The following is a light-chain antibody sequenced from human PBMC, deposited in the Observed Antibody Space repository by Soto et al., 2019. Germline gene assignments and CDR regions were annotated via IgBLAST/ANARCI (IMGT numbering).Light chain of an antibody. Sequence: QSVLTQPPSASGTPGQRVTISCSGSSSNIGSNTVNWYQQLPGTAPKLLSYSNNQRPSGVPDRFSGSKSGTSASLAISGLQSEDEADYYCAAWDVSLNGPVFGGGTKVTVL. CDR1: SSNIGSNT. CDR2: SNN. CDR3: AAWDVSLNGPV. V-gene: IGLV1-44*01. J-gene: IGLJ2*01.